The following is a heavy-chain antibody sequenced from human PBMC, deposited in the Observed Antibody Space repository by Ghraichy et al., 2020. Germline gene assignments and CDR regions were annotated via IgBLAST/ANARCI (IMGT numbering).Heavy chain of an antibody. CDR3: ARSLHDADTAFDY. CDR1: GGSISSSNW. D-gene: IGHD5-18*01. V-gene: IGHV4-4*02. J-gene: IGHJ4*02. Sequence: SETLSLTCAVSGGSISSSNWWSWVRQPPGKGVEWIGVIYHSGSTNYNPSLKSRVTISVDKSKNQLSLKLSSVTAADTAVYYCARSLHDADTAFDYWGQGTLVTVSS. CDR2: IYHSGST.